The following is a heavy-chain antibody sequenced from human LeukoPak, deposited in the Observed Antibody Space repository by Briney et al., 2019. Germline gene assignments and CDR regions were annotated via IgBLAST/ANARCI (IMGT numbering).Heavy chain of an antibody. Sequence: SVKVSCKASGYTFTGYYMHWVRQAPGQGLEWMGGIIPIFGTANYAQKFQGRVTITTDESTSTAYMELSSLRSEDTAVYYCARPSNYSSSWPYYYYYMDVWGKGTTVTVSS. CDR1: GYTFTGYY. J-gene: IGHJ6*03. CDR3: ARPSNYSSSWPYYYYYMDV. CDR2: IIPIFGTA. D-gene: IGHD6-13*01. V-gene: IGHV1-69*05.